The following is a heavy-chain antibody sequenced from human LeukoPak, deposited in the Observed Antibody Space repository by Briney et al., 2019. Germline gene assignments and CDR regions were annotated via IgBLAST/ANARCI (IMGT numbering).Heavy chain of an antibody. J-gene: IGHJ5*02. V-gene: IGHV1-8*01. CDR3: ARVTTGIAARSRHQGYVFDP. D-gene: IGHD6-13*01. CDR1: GYTFTSYD. Sequence: ASVKVSCKASGYTFTSYDINWMRQATGQGLEWMGWMNPNSGNTGYAQKFQGRVTMTRNTSISTAYMELSSVRSEDTAVYYCARVTTGIAARSRHQGYVFDPWGQGTLVTVSS. CDR2: MNPNSGNT.